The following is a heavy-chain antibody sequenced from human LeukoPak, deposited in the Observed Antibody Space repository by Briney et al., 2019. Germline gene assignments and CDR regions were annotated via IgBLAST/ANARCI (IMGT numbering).Heavy chain of an antibody. CDR3: AKGRGTRGQPHGYYYCMDV. D-gene: IGHD1/OR15-1a*01. CDR1: GFTFSSYG. CDR2: ISYDGSNK. J-gene: IGHJ6*02. Sequence: GRSLRLSCAASGFTFSSYGMHWVRQAPGKGLEWVAVISYDGSNKYYADSVKGRFTISRDNSKNTLYLQMNSLRAEDTAVYYCAKGRGTRGQPHGYYYCMDVWGQGTTVTVSS. V-gene: IGHV3-30*18.